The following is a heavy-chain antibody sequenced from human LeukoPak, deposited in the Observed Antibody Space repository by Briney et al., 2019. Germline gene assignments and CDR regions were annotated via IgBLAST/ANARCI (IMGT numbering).Heavy chain of an antibody. Sequence: GGSLRLSCAASGFTFSSCGMSWVRQAPGKGLEWGSAISGSGGSTYYADSVKGRFTISRDNSKNTLYLQMNSLRAEDTAVYYCARGSGWYSKSFDYWGQGTLVTVSS. J-gene: IGHJ4*02. CDR2: ISGSGGST. CDR1: GFTFSSCG. V-gene: IGHV3-23*01. CDR3: ARGSGWYSKSFDY. D-gene: IGHD6-19*01.